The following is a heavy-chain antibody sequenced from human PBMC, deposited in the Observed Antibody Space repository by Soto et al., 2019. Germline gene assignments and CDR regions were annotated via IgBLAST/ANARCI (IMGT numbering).Heavy chain of an antibody. CDR1: GGSISSSNW. CDR3: ARFPVSSGYYPRWYYYGMDV. J-gene: IGHJ6*02. D-gene: IGHD3-22*01. V-gene: IGHV4-4*02. CDR2: IYHSGST. Sequence: SETLSLTCAVSGGSISSSNWWSWVRQPPGKGLEWIGEIYHSGSTNYNPSLKSRVTISVDKSKNQFSLKLSSVTAADTAVFYCARFPVSSGYYPRWYYYGMDVWGQGTTVTVSS.